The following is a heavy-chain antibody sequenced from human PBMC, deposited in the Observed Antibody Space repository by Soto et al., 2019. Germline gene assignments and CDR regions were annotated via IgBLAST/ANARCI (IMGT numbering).Heavy chain of an antibody. CDR3: ARLSGEGDYVHQLDY. D-gene: IGHD3-10*01. V-gene: IGHV4-39*01. CDR1: GGSISSSSYY. J-gene: IGHJ4*02. Sequence: SETLSLTCTVSGGSISSSSYYWGWIRQPPGKGLEWIGSIYYSGSTYYNPSLKSRVTISVDTSKNQFSLKLSSVTAADTAVYYCARLSGEGDYVHQLDYWGQGTLVTVSS. CDR2: IYYSGST.